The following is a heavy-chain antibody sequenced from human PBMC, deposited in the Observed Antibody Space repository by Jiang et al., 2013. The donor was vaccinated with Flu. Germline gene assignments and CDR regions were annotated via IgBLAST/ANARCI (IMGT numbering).Heavy chain of an antibody. CDR3: TRDVVRIVGY. Sequence: VQLVESGGALVRPGGSLTLSCAGSGFTFSTYWMAWVRQAPGKGLEWVANIKPDGSEKYYVDSVKGRFTISRDNAKNSLYLQMNSLRAEDTAVYYCTRDVVRIVGYWGQGTLVTVSS. D-gene: IGHD1-26*01. CDR2: IKPDGSEK. V-gene: IGHV3-7*01. CDR1: GFTFSTYW. J-gene: IGHJ4*02.